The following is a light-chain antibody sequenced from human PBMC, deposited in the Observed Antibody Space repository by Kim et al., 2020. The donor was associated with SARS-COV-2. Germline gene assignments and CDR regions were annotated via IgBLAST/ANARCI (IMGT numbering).Light chain of an antibody. CDR1: RSDIGSYDY. V-gene: IGLV2-14*03. Sequence: QSALTQPASVSGSPGQSITVSCTGTRSDIGSYDYVYFYQQHTGKAPKLIIYDVISRPSGVSDHFSGSKSGNTATLTSSGLQPEDEADYFCGSYTSTGTNWVFGGGTQLTVL. CDR3: GSYTSTGTNWV. CDR2: DVI. J-gene: IGLJ3*02.